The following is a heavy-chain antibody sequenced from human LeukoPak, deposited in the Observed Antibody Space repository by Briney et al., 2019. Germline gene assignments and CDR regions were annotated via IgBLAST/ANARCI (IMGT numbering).Heavy chain of an antibody. CDR2: INHSGST. Sequence: SETLSLTCAVYGGSFSGYYWSWIRQPPGKGLEWIGEINHSGSTNYNPSLKSRVTISIDTSKNQFSLKLSSMTAADTAVYYCAGEGASHDYWGQGTLVTVSS. J-gene: IGHJ4*02. D-gene: IGHD3-16*01. CDR1: GGSFSGYY. CDR3: AGEGASHDY. V-gene: IGHV4-34*01.